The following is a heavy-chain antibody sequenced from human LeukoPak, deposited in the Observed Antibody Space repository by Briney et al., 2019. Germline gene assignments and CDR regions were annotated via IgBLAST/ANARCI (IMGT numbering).Heavy chain of an antibody. Sequence: SETLSLTCDVYGGSFSGFYWSWIRQPPGKGLEWIGEINHSGNTNYNPSLESRVTISTDTSKTQFFLKLSSVTDADTAVYYCASAGYSNPYYKYYYMDVWGKGTTVTISS. D-gene: IGHD4-11*01. J-gene: IGHJ6*03. CDR3: ASAGYSNPYYKYYYMDV. V-gene: IGHV4-34*01. CDR1: GGSFSGFY. CDR2: INHSGNT.